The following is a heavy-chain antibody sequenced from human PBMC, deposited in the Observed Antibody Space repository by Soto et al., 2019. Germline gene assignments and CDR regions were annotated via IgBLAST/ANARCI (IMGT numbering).Heavy chain of an antibody. CDR2: ISGSGGST. V-gene: IGHV3-23*01. J-gene: IGHJ6*02. D-gene: IGHD6-13*01. CDR1: GFTFSSYA. Sequence: GGSLRLSCAASGFTFSSYAMSWVRQAPGKGLEWVSAISGSGGSTYYADSVKGRFTISRDNSKNTLYLQMNSLRAEDTAVYYCEAAAGTFYYYGMDVWGQGTTVTVSS. CDR3: EAAAGTFYYYGMDV.